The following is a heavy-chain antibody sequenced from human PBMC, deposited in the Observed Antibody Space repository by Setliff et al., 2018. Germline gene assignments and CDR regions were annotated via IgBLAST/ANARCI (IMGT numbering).Heavy chain of an antibody. Sequence: SVKVSCKASGGTFIDYAISWVRQAPGQGLEWMGGIIPIFGTANYAQKFQGRVTITADESTSTAYMELSSLRSEDTAVYYCARVSRTIVAARGFDYWGQGTLVTVSS. CDR1: GGTFIDYA. J-gene: IGHJ4*02. V-gene: IGHV1-69*13. CDR2: IIPIFGTA. D-gene: IGHD1-26*01. CDR3: ARVSRTIVAARGFDY.